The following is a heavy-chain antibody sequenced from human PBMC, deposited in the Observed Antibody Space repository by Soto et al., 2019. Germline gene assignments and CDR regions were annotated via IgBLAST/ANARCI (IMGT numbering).Heavy chain of an antibody. D-gene: IGHD2-21*02. J-gene: IGHJ4*02. Sequence: GCLRLGRSASGFSFSSYALSWVRPAPGKGLEWVSAISGSGGSTYYADSVKGRFTISRDNSKNTLYLQMNSLRAEDTAVYYCAKLVVTANYFDYWGQGTLVTGAS. CDR2: ISGSGGST. V-gene: IGHV3-23*01. CDR1: GFSFSSYA. CDR3: AKLVVTANYFDY.